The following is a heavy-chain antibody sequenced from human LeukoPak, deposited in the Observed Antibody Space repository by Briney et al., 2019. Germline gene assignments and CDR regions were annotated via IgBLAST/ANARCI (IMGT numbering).Heavy chain of an antibody. CDR1: GYSFTSYW. Sequence: GESLKISCKGSGYSFTSYWIGWVRQMPGKGLEWMGIIYPGDSDTRYSPSFQGQVTISADKFISTAYLQWSSLKASDTAMYYCARLPLTAVYSSYYFDYWGQGTLVTVSS. V-gene: IGHV5-51*01. CDR3: ARLPLTAVYSSYYFDY. D-gene: IGHD2-15*01. CDR2: IYPGDSDT. J-gene: IGHJ4*02.